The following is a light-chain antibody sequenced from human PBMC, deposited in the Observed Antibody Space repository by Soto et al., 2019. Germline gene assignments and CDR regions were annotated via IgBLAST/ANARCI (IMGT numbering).Light chain of an antibody. Sequence: EILMTQSPATLSLSPGEGVTLSCRAAQAVTNSVAWYQQKSGQAPRLLIYDASARASGVSARFSGSGSGTDFTLTISGLQAEDFAVYFCQQYNRRPLSFGQGTRLEIK. CDR1: QAVTNS. V-gene: IGKV3-15*01. J-gene: IGKJ5*01. CDR3: QQYNRRPLS. CDR2: DAS.